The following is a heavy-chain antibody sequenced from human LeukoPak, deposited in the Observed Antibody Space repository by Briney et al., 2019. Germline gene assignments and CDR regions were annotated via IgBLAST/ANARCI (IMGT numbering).Heavy chain of an antibody. CDR1: GFTFSSYG. CDR3: AKDRSLVRGVDY. CDR2: ISYDGSNK. D-gene: IGHD3-10*01. V-gene: IGHV3-30*18. J-gene: IGHJ4*02. Sequence: GGSLRLSCAASGFTFSSYGMHWVRQAPGKGLEWVAVISYDGSNKYYADSVKGRFTISRDNSKNTLYLQMNSLSAEDTAVYYCAKDRSLVRGVDYWGQGTLVTVSS.